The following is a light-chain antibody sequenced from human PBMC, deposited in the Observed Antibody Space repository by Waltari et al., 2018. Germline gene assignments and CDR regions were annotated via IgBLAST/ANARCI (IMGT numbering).Light chain of an antibody. J-gene: IGLJ2*01. CDR1: SSDVGGYNY. CDR3: CSYAGSYTWV. CDR2: DVT. Sequence: QSALTQPRSVSGSPGQSVTISCSGTSSDVGGYNYVSWYQQHPAKAPKPMIYDVTKRPSGVPGRFSGSKAGNTASLTISGLQAEDEADYYCCSYAGSYTWVFGGGTKLTVL. V-gene: IGLV2-11*01.